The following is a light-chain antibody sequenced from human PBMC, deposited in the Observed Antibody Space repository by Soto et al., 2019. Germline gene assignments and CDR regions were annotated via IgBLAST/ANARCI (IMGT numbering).Light chain of an antibody. CDR1: QSVSSN. CDR2: GAS. V-gene: IGKV3-15*01. Sequence: EIVMTQSPATLSVSPAERATLSCRASQSVSSNLAWYQQKPGQAPRLLIYGASTRATGIPARCSGSGSGTEFTLTISSLQSEDFAVYYCQHYNNWPRTFGQGTKVEIK. J-gene: IGKJ1*01. CDR3: QHYNNWPRT.